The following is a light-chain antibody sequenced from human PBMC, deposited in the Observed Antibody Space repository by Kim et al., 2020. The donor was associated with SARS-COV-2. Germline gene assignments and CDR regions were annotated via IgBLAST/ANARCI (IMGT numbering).Light chain of an antibody. CDR1: QSVSSNY. V-gene: IGKV3-20*01. J-gene: IGKJ1*01. CDR3: QQYSSSPAT. Sequence: LSPGERAPLSCRASQSVSSNYLAWYQQKPGQAPRLLIYGASSRATGIPDRFSGSGSGTDFTLTITRLEPEDFAVYYCQQYSSSPATFGQGTKVE. CDR2: GAS.